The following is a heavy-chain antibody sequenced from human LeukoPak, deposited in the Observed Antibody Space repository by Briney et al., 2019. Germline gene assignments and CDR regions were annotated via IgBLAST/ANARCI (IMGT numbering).Heavy chain of an antibody. D-gene: IGHD1-26*01. Sequence: GASVKVSCKASGYTFTSYGISWVRQAPGQGLEWMGWISAYNGNTNYAQKLQGRVTMTTDTSTSTAYMELRSLRSDDTAVYYCARVSGLWELLHPGYYYYYMDVWGKGTTVTVSS. CDR1: GYTFTSYG. CDR3: ARVSGLWELLHPGYYYYYMDV. J-gene: IGHJ6*03. V-gene: IGHV1-18*01. CDR2: ISAYNGNT.